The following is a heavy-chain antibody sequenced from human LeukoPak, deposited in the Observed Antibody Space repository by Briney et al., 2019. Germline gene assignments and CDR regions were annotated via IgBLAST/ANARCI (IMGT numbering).Heavy chain of an antibody. D-gene: IGHD6-19*01. CDR2: IYYSGST. V-gene: IGHV4-59*08. CDR3: ASTEYSSGPPGY. J-gene: IGHJ4*02. Sequence: SETLSLTCTVSGGSISSYYWSWIRQPPGKGLEWIGYIYYSGSTNYNPSLKSRVTISVDTSKNQFSLKLSSVTAADTAVYYCASTEYSSGPPGYWGQGTLVTVSS. CDR1: GGSISSYY.